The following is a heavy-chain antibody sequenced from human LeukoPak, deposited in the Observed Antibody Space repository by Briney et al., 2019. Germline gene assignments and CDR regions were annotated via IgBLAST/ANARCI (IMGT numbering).Heavy chain of an antibody. V-gene: IGHV4-39*07. J-gene: IGHJ3*02. Sequence: SETLSLTCTVSGGSISSSSYYWGWIRQPPGKGLEWIGSIYYSGSTYYNPSLKSRVTISVDTSKNQFSLKLSSVTAADTAVYYCASSSGSYFGSAFDIWGQGTMVTVSS. D-gene: IGHD1-26*01. CDR3: ASSSGSYFGSAFDI. CDR1: GGSISSSSYY. CDR2: IYYSGST.